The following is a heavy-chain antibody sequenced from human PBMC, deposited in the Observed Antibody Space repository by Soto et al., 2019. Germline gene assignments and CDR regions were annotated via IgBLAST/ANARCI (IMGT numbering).Heavy chain of an antibody. CDR3: AKAQEYYDSSGYDYLDY. Sequence: GGSLRLSCAASGFTFRNYAMSWVRQAPGKGLEWVSVISGSGDSTYYADSVKGRFTISRDNSKNTLYLQMNSLRAEDTAVYYCAKAQEYYDSSGYDYLDYWGQGTLVTVSS. CDR2: ISGSGDST. V-gene: IGHV3-23*01. D-gene: IGHD3-22*01. CDR1: GFTFRNYA. J-gene: IGHJ4*02.